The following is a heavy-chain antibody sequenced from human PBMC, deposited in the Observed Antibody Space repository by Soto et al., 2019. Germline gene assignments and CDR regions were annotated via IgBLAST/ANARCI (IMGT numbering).Heavy chain of an antibody. CDR1: GFTLSSYW. CDR2: IKQDGSEK. D-gene: IGHD3-22*01. CDR3: ARDGGYYDYSNCYPYFDY. Sequence: GRSLRLSCAACGFTLSSYWMSLVRQAPWKGLERVAKIKQDGSEKYYVDSGKGRFTISRDNAKNSLSLRMCGLRAEDTAVYYCARDGGYYDYSNCYPYFDYWRQGTVVTVSS. J-gene: IGHJ4*02. V-gene: IGHV3-7*03.